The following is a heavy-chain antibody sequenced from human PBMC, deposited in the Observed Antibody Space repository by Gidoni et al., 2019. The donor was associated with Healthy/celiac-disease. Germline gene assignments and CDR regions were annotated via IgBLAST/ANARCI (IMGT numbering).Heavy chain of an antibody. D-gene: IGHD3-9*01. V-gene: IGHV3-23*01. CDR3: AKGEPWRYFDWAYFDY. CDR1: GFTFSSYA. Sequence: EVQLLESGGGLVQPGGSLRLSCAASGFTFSSYAMSWVRQAPGKGLEWVSAISGSGGSTYYADSVKGRFTISRDNSKNTLYLQMNSLRAEDTAVYYCAKGEPWRYFDWAYFDYWGQGTLVTVSS. J-gene: IGHJ4*02. CDR2: ISGSGGST.